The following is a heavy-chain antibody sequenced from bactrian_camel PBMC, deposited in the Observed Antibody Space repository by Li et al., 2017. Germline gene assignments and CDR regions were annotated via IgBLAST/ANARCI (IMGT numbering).Heavy chain of an antibody. D-gene: IGHD6*01. CDR3: TREDPGAGRAD. Sequence: VQLVESGGGLVQPGGSLRLSCAASGFAFSSYGMSWVRQAPGKGLEWVSGIVAEVSPNYADSVKGRFTISRDDAKNALYLQLNSLKTEDTAMYYCTREDPGAGRADWGQGTQVTVS. CDR1: GFAFSSYG. J-gene: IGHJ4*01. CDR2: IVAEVSP. V-gene: IGHV3S10*01.